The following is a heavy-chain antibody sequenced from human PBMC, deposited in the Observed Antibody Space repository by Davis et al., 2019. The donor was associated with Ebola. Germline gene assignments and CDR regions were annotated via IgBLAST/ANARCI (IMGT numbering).Heavy chain of an antibody. CDR3: ARGTTLYPFDY. CDR2: IYYSGST. D-gene: IGHD2/OR15-2a*01. Sequence: MPSETLSLTCTVSGGSISSGDYFWSWIRQPPGKGLEWIGYIYYSGSTYYNPSLKSRVTISVDTSKNQFSLQLNSVTPEDTAVFYCARGTTLYPFDYWGQGTLVTVSS. CDR1: GGSISSGDYF. J-gene: IGHJ4*02. V-gene: IGHV4-30-4*01.